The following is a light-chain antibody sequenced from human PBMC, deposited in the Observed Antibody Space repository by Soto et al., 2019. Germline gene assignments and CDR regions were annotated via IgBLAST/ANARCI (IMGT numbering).Light chain of an antibody. CDR3: ATWDGSLPGEV. CDR2: DNN. J-gene: IGLJ2*01. CDR1: SSNLGAGYD. V-gene: IGLV1-51*01. Sequence: QSVLTQPPSVSGAPGQRVTLSCTGNSSNLGAGYDVSWYQQLPGTAPKLLIYDNNKRPSGIPDRFSGSKSGTSGTLDITGLQTGDEADYYCATWDGSLPGEVFGGGTQLTVL.